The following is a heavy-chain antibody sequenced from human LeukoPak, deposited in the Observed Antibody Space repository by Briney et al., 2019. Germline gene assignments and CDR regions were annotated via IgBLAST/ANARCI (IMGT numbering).Heavy chain of an antibody. CDR1: GFTFSDVW. D-gene: IGHD1-26*01. CDR2: IRSKTHGGTT. V-gene: IGHV3-15*01. J-gene: IGHJ4*02. Sequence: GSLRLSCAASGFTFSDVWMSWVRQAPGMGLEWICRIRSKTHGGTTDYAAPVKGRFSIPRDDSKNTLYLQMNSLETEDTAVYYCATEGSSPKYFDFWGQGTLVTVSS. CDR3: ATEGSSPKYFDF.